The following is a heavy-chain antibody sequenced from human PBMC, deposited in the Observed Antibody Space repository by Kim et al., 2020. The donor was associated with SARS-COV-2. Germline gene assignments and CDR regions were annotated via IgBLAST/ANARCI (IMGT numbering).Heavy chain of an antibody. J-gene: IGHJ4*02. CDR1: GFTFSNAW. CDR3: TTDEDASDDSSGYYSYYFDY. CDR2: IKSKTDGGTT. Sequence: GGSLRLSCAASGFTFSNAWMSWVRQAPGKGLEWVGRIKSKTDGGTTDYAAPVKGRFTISRDDSKNTLYLQMNSLKTEDTAVYYCTTDEDASDDSSGYYSYYFDYWGQGTLVTVSS. D-gene: IGHD3-22*01. V-gene: IGHV3-15*01.